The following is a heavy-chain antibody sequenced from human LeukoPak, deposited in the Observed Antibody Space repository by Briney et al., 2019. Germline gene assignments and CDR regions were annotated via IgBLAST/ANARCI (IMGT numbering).Heavy chain of an antibody. Sequence: ASVKVSCKASGGTFSSYTISWVRQAPGQGLEWMGRIIPILGIANYAQKFQGRVTITADKSTSTAYMGLSSLRSEDTALYYCARTGIVGAENWFDPWGQGTLVTVSS. J-gene: IGHJ5*02. CDR2: IIPILGIA. CDR3: ARTGIVGAENWFDP. D-gene: IGHD1-26*01. CDR1: GGTFSSYT. V-gene: IGHV1-69*02.